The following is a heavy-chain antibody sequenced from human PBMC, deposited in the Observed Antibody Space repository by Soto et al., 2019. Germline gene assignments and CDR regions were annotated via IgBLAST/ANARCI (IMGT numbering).Heavy chain of an antibody. V-gene: IGHV1-69*01. CDR3: ATLHCSSTSGYNFSYYYYGMDV. D-gene: IGHD2-2*02. J-gene: IGHJ6*02. CDR1: GGTFSSYA. Sequence: QVQLVQSGAEVKKPGSSVKVSCKASGGTFSSYAISWVRQAPGQGLEWMGGIIPIFGTANYAQKFQGRVTITADESTSTAYMELSSLRSEDTAVYYCATLHCSSTSGYNFSYYYYGMDVWGQGTTVTVSS. CDR2: IIPIFGTA.